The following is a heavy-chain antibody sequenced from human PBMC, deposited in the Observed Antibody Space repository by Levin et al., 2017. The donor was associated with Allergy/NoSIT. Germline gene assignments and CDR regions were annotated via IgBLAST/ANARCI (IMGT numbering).Heavy chain of an antibody. J-gene: IGHJ6*02. V-gene: IGHV1-69*01. CDR3: ASAIAARPYYYGMDV. CDR2: IIPIFGTA. D-gene: IGHD6-6*01. Sequence: KISCKASGGTFSSYAISWVRQAPGQGLEWMGGIIPIFGTANYAQKFQGRVTITADESTSTAYMELSSLRSEDTAVYYCASAIAARPYYYGMDVWGQGTTVTVSS. CDR1: GGTFSSYA.